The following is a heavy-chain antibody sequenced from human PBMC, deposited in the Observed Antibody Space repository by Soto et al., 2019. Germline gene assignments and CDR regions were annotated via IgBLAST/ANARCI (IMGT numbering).Heavy chain of an antibody. CDR1: GGSISSGGYS. V-gene: IGHV4-30-2*01. J-gene: IGHJ4*02. CDR2: IYHSGST. Sequence: QLQLQESGSGLVKPSQTLSLTCAVSGGSISSGGYSWSWLRQPPGTALEWIGYIYHSGSTYYNPSLQSRVTISVDRSKNQFSLKLSSVTAADTAVYYCARDSGYSYGYWYFDYWGQGTLVTVSS. CDR3: ARDSGYSYGYWYFDY. D-gene: IGHD5-18*01.